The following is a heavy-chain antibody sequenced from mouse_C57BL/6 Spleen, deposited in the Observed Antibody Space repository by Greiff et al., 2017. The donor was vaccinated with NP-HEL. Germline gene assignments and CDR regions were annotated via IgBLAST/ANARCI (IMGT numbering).Heavy chain of an antibody. Sequence: QVQLQQPGAELVKPGASVKLSCKASGYTFTSYWMQWVKQRPGQGLEWIGEIDPSDSYTNYNQKFKGKATLTVDTSSSTAYMQLSSLTSEDSAVYYCARSRYYGSSDWYFDVWGTGTTVTVSS. CDR3: ARSRYYGSSDWYFDV. CDR1: GYTFTSYW. D-gene: IGHD1-1*01. V-gene: IGHV1-50*01. J-gene: IGHJ1*03. CDR2: IDPSDSYT.